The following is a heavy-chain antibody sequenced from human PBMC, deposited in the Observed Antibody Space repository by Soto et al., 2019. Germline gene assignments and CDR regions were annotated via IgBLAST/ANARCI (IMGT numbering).Heavy chain of an antibody. CDR1: GYTFTSYD. D-gene: IGHD6-13*01. CDR3: ARRQQLVQGYYYYYYMDV. J-gene: IGHJ6*03. Sequence: ASVKVSCQASGYTFTSYDINWVRQATGQGLEWMGWMNPNSGNTGYAQKFQGRVTMTRNTSISTAYMELSSLRSEDTAVYYCARRQQLVQGYYYYYYMDVWGKGTTVTVSS. CDR2: MNPNSGNT. V-gene: IGHV1-8*01.